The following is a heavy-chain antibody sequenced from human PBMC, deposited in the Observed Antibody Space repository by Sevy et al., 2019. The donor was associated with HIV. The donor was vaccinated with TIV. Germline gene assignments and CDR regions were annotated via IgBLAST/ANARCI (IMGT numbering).Heavy chain of an antibody. J-gene: IGHJ3*02. V-gene: IGHV3-30*18. CDR1: GFSFSDYG. Sequence: GGSLRLSCAASGFSFSDYGMHWVRQAPGKGLEWVALISHDGTYKYYGDSVKGGFTISRDNSKRTLCLQMNSLGPEDAAVYCCAKAFHNRLMGTRGDAFPMWGQGTVVTVSS. CDR2: ISHDGTYK. CDR3: AKAFHNRLMGTRGDAFPM. D-gene: IGHD1-1*01.